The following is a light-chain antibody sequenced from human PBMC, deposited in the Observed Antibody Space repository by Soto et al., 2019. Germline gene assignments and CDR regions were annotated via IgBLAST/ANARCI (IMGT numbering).Light chain of an antibody. CDR3: QQRSTWS. Sequence: EIVLTQSPATLSLSPGETATLSCRASQSVSSYLAWYQQKPGQTPRLLIYDASNRATGIPARFSGSGSGTDFTLTIILLEPEDFAVYYCQQRSTWSFGQGTRLDIK. V-gene: IGKV3-11*01. J-gene: IGKJ5*01. CDR1: QSVSSY. CDR2: DAS.